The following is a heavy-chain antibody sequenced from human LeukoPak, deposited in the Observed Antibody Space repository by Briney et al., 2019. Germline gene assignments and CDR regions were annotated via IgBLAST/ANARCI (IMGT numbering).Heavy chain of an antibody. D-gene: IGHD2-21*02. J-gene: IGHJ4*02. V-gene: IGHV3-23*01. CDR2: ISGSGGET. CDR1: GFTINNYA. Sequence: PGGSLRLSCAVSGFTINNYAMGWVRQAPGKRLECVSVISGSGGETRYADSVKGRFTISRDNSKNTLYLQMNNLRAEDTAVYYCAHTYCGGDCYSFDSWGQGTQVTVSS. CDR3: AHTYCGGDCYSFDS.